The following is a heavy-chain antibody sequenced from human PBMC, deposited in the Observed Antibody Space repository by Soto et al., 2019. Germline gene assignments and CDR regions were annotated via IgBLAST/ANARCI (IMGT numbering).Heavy chain of an antibody. Sequence: QLQLQESGPGLVKPSETLSLTCTVSGGSISSSSYYWGWIRQPPGKGLEWIGSIYYSGSTYYNPSPKGRVTISVDTSKNQFSLKLSSVTAADTAVYYCARRGPVAGTEDYWGQGTLVTVSS. V-gene: IGHV4-39*01. D-gene: IGHD6-19*01. CDR1: GGSISSSSYY. J-gene: IGHJ4*02. CDR3: ARRGPVAGTEDY. CDR2: IYYSGST.